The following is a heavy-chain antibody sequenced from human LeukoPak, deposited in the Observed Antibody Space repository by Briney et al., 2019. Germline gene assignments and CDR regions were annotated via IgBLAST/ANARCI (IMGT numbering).Heavy chain of an antibody. Sequence: GGSLRLSCAASGFTFSDYVMSWVRQAPGKGLEWVSAISGSGGSTYYADSVKGRFAVSRDNSKNTVYLQMNSLRAEDTAVYYCARDRSITLVRGADYWGQGTLLTVSS. J-gene: IGHJ4*02. V-gene: IGHV3-23*01. CDR1: GFTFSDYV. CDR2: ISGSGGST. D-gene: IGHD3-10*01. CDR3: ARDRSITLVRGADY.